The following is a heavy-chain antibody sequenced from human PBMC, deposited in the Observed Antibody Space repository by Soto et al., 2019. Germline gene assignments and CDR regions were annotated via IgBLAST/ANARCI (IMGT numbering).Heavy chain of an antibody. D-gene: IGHD3-22*01. Sequence: QVQLVQSGAEVKKPGSSVKVSCKASGGTFSSYAISWVRQAPGQGLEWMGGIIPIFGTANYAQKFQGRVTITADESTTTAYMERRSLRSEVTAVYYCAREGSDYYGSSGLNLFDPWGQGTLVTVSA. V-gene: IGHV1-69*01. CDR3: AREGSDYYGSSGLNLFDP. J-gene: IGHJ5*02. CDR2: IIPIFGTA. CDR1: GGTFSSYA.